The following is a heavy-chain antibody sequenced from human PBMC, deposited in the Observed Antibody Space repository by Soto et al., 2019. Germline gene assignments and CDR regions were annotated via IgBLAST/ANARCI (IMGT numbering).Heavy chain of an antibody. Sequence: SETLSLTCAVYGGSFSGYYWSWIRQPPGKGLEWIGEINHSGSTNYNPSLKSRVNISVDTSKNQFSLKLSSVTAADTAVYYCARLSGSSSLGHWFDPWGQGTLVTVSS. V-gene: IGHV4-34*01. CDR1: GGSFSGYY. CDR2: INHSGST. J-gene: IGHJ5*02. D-gene: IGHD6-13*01. CDR3: ARLSGSSSLGHWFDP.